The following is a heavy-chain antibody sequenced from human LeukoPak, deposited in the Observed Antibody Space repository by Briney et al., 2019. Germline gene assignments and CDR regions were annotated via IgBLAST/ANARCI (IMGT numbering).Heavy chain of an antibody. J-gene: IGHJ5*01. CDR2: ISGTGGAT. CDR1: GFSFGNYS. V-gene: IGHV3-23*01. Sequence: PGGSLTLSCLASGFSFGNYSMSCVRQAPGKGLQWVSQISGTGGATWYAGFARDRFTISRHNSKKTLYLQMSGLRVEDTAMYYCGKDPRDTYGTNWFVSWGQGTLLIVSS. CDR3: GKDPRDTYGTNWFVS. D-gene: IGHD2-21*01.